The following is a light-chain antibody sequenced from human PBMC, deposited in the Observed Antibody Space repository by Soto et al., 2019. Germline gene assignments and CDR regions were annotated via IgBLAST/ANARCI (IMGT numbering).Light chain of an antibody. CDR3: AAWDDSLNAVV. CDR2: YNN. V-gene: IGLV1-44*01. J-gene: IGLJ2*01. Sequence: QPVLTQPPSASGTPGQRVTISCSGSSSNIGSNTVNWYQQLPGTAPKLLIYYNNQRPSGVPDRFSGSKSGTSASLAISGLQSEDEADYYCAAWDDSLNAVVFGGGTKVTVL. CDR1: SSNIGSNT.